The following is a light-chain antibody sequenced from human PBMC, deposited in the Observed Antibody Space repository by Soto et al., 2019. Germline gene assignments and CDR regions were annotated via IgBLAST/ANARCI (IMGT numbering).Light chain of an antibody. J-gene: IGKJ2*01. V-gene: IGKV3-11*01. Sequence: IVLTQSPATLSLSPGERATLSCRASESVRHYVAWYQQKPGQAPRLLMYDASTRATGIPARFSGSGSGTDDALPSSRLETENFAIYYCQRRDNCSYIFGQGTKLEI. CDR3: QRRDNCSYI. CDR2: DAS. CDR1: ESVRHY.